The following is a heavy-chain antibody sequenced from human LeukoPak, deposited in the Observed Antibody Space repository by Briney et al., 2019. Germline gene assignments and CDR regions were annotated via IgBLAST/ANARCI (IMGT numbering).Heavy chain of an antibody. Sequence: SGGSLRLSCAASGFTFSNSAMSWVRQAPGKGLEWVSTLSGSGITTYYADSVKGRFTISRDNSKNTLYLQKNSLRAEDTAVYYCAKGIYSSGWSYFDYWGHGTLVTVSS. D-gene: IGHD6-19*01. CDR2: LSGSGITT. V-gene: IGHV3-23*01. J-gene: IGHJ4*01. CDR1: GFTFSNSA. CDR3: AKGIYSSGWSYFDY.